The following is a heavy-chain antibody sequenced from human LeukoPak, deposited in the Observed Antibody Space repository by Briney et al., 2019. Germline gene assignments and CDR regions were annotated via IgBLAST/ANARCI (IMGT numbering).Heavy chain of an antibody. Sequence: QAGGSLRLSCAASGFTFSSYAMSWVRQAPGKGLEWVSAISGSGGSTYYADSVKGRFTISRDNSKNTLYLQMNSLRAEDTAVYYCAKTGYGSGWSLYYFDYWGQGTLVTVSS. CDR1: GFTFSSYA. J-gene: IGHJ4*02. CDR2: ISGSGGST. D-gene: IGHD6-19*01. V-gene: IGHV3-23*01. CDR3: AKTGYGSGWSLYYFDY.